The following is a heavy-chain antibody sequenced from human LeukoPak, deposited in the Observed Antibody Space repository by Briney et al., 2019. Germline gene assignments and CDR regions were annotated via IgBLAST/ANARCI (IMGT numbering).Heavy chain of an antibody. CDR2: INPSGGST. V-gene: IGHV1-46*01. D-gene: IGHD1-26*01. CDR1: GYTFTRYY. CDR3: ARDLPSGSYFGGWFDP. Sequence: ASVKVSCKASGYTFTRYYMHWVRQAPGQGLGWMGIINPSGGSTSYAQKFQGRVTMTRDTSTSTVYMELSSLRSEDTAVYYCARDLPSGSYFGGWFDPWGQGTLVTASS. J-gene: IGHJ5*02.